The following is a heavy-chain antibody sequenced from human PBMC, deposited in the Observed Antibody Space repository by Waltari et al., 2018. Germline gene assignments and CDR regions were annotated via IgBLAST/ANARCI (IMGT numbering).Heavy chain of an antibody. V-gene: IGHV3-7*01. Sequence: EVQLVESGGGLVRPGGSLRLSCAAAGLTFSPYWMPWFRLAPGEGREWVASLNADGSSKYYLDSVKGRFTISRDNARNSLYLQMNGLGAEDTAVYYCSRDRIWFRETQDYWGQGTLVTVSS. CDR1: GLTFSPYW. D-gene: IGHD3-10*01. CDR2: LNADGSSK. J-gene: IGHJ4*02. CDR3: SRDRIWFRETQDY.